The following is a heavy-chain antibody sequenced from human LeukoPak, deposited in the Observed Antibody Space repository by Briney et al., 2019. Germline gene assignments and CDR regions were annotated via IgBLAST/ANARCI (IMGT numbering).Heavy chain of an antibody. V-gene: IGHV1-2*02. CDR2: INLNSGGT. Sequence: EASVKVSCKASGGTFSSYAISWVRQAPGQGLEWMGWINLNSGGTTYAQNFQGRVTMTRDTSISTAYMELSRLRSDDTAVYFCAKDAVTVATPYFDFWGQGTLVTVSS. D-gene: IGHD4-11*01. CDR3: AKDAVTVATPYFDF. J-gene: IGHJ4*02. CDR1: GGTFSSYA.